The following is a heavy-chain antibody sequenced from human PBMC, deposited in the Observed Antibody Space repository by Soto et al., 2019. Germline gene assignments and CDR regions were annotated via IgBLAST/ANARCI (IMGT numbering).Heavy chain of an antibody. CDR1: GFTFSSYG. V-gene: IGHV3-23*01. CDR3: AKDLGYCSGGSCYWYFDY. D-gene: IGHD2-15*01. Sequence: GGSLRLSCAASGFTFSSYGMSWVRQSPGKGLEWVSAISGSGGSTYYADSVKGRFTISRDNSKNTLYLQMNSLRAEDTAVYYCAKDLGYCSGGSCYWYFDYWGQGTLVTVSS. J-gene: IGHJ4*02. CDR2: ISGSGGST.